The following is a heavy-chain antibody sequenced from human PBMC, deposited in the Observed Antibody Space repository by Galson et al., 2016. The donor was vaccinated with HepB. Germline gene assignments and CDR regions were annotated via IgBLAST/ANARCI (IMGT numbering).Heavy chain of an antibody. CDR1: GFRISNHG. CDR2: ISYDGGTK. J-gene: IGHJ4*02. D-gene: IGHD1-26*01. V-gene: IGHV3-30*18. CDR3: AKERGSRGSHYESDLDY. Sequence: SLRLSCAASGFRISNHGMQWVRQAPGKGLEWVAVISYDGGTKIYVDSVKSRFTISRDNSENTLDLQINSLRAEDTGVYYCAKERGSRGSHYESDLDYWGQGTLVTVSS.